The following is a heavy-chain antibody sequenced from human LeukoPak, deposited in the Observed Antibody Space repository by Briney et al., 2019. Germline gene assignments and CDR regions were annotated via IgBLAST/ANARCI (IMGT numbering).Heavy chain of an antibody. CDR1: GFTFSSYA. D-gene: IGHD3-10*01. Sequence: GGSLRLSCAASGFTFSSYAMSWVRQAPGKGLEWVSAISGSGGSTHYADSMKGRFTISRDNSKNTLYLQMNSLRAEDTAVYCCAKIYYGSGSYFDYWGQGTLVTVSS. CDR2: ISGSGGST. CDR3: AKIYYGSGSYFDY. V-gene: IGHV3-23*01. J-gene: IGHJ4*02.